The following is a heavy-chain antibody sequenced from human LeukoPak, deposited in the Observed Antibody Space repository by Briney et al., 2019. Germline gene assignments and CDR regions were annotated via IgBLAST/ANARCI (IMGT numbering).Heavy chain of an antibody. D-gene: IGHD6-13*01. CDR2: ISYSGSA. V-gene: IGHV4-39*02. Sequence: PSETLSLTCTVSGGSITSDTFYWGWIRQPPEKGLEWIGSISYSGSAYYNESLKTRVTISVDTSKNHLSLKLSSVTAADTALYYCARRFSSWYGYYFDFWGHGTLVTVSS. J-gene: IGHJ4*01. CDR3: ARRFSSWYGYYFDF. CDR1: GGSITSDTFY.